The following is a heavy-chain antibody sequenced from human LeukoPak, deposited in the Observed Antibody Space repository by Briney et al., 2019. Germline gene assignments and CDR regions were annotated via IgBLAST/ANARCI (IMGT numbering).Heavy chain of an antibody. V-gene: IGHV3-23*01. CDR2: ISGSGGST. CDR1: GFTFSSYA. CDR3: AKLSDRGYSYGLYDY. D-gene: IGHD5-18*01. Sequence: TGGSLRLSCAAAGFTFSSYAMSWVSQAPGEGLGWVSAISGSGGSTYYADSVKGRLTISRDNSKNTLYLQMNSLRAEDTAVYYCAKLSDRGYSYGLYDYWGQGTLVTVSS. J-gene: IGHJ4*02.